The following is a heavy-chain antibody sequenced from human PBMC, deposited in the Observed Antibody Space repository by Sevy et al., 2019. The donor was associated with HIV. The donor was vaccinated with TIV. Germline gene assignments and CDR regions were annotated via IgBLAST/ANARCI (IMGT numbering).Heavy chain of an antibody. CDR3: AKDFTGYNGMDV. J-gene: IGHJ6*02. CDR2: ISYHGRDK. Sequence: GGSLRLSCVVSGITFSTSGMHWVRQAPGKGLEGVAVISYHGRDKFYADSVKGRPTISRDNSKNILYLQMVSLRAEDTAVYYCAKDFTGYNGMDVWGQGTMVTVSS. V-gene: IGHV3-30*18. D-gene: IGHD3-9*01. CDR1: GITFSTSG.